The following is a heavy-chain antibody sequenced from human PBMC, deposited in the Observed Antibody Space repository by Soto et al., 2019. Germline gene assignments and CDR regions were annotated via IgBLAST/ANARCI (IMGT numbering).Heavy chain of an antibody. CDR3: AKAGAYNYGSYFDY. D-gene: IGHD5-18*01. CDR1: GFTVDDYT. CDR2: ISWDVGIT. V-gene: IGHV3-43*01. Sequence: XGSLALACAASGFTVDDYTMQGVRQAPGKGLEWVSLISWDVGITYYADSVKGRFTISRDNSKNSLYLQMNSLTTEDTALYYCAKAGAYNYGSYFDYWGQGTLVTVSS. J-gene: IGHJ4*02.